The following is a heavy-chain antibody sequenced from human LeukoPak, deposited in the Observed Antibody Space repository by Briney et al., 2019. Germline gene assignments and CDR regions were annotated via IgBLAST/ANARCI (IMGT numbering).Heavy chain of an antibody. CDR2: IYYSGST. D-gene: IGHD6-19*01. J-gene: IGHJ4*02. Sequence: SEPLSLTCTVSGGSIISYYWSWIRQPPGKGLEWIGYIYYSGSTNYNPSLKSRVTISVDTSKNQFSLKLSSVTAADTAVYYCARGGSSGWYTPRADFDYWGQGTLVTVSS. V-gene: IGHV4-59*01. CDR3: ARGGSSGWYTPRADFDY. CDR1: GGSIISYY.